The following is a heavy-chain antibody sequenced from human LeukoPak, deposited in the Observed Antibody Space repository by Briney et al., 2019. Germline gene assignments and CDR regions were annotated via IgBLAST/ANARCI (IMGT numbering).Heavy chain of an antibody. V-gene: IGHV3-13*01. CDR1: GFTFSSYD. D-gene: IGHD6-19*01. Sequence: QTGGSLRLSCAASGFTFSSYDMHWVRQATGKGLEWVSAIGTAGDTYYPGSVKGRFTISRENAKNSLYLQMNSLRAEDTAVYYCARDSLRGGWYVIDCWGQGTLATVSS. CDR3: ARDSLRGGWYVIDC. CDR2: IGTAGDT. J-gene: IGHJ4*02.